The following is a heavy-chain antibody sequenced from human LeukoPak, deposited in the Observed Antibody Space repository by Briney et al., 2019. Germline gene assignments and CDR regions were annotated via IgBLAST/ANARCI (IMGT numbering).Heavy chain of an antibody. J-gene: IGHJ5*02. D-gene: IGHD2-15*01. V-gene: IGHV4-59*08. CDR2: IYYSGST. CDR1: GGSISSYY. CDR3: ARGAQVVPTQNFFDP. Sequence: SETLSLTCTVSGGSISSYYWSWIRQPPGKGLEWIGYIYYSGSTNYNPSLKSRVTISVDTSKNQFSLKLSSVTAADTAVYYCARGAQVVPTQNFFDPWGQGTLVTVSS.